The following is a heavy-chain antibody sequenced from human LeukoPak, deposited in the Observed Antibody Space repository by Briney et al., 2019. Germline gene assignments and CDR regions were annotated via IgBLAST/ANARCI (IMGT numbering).Heavy chain of an antibody. CDR3: ARVARSTPSSSEDY. J-gene: IGHJ4*02. CDR2: IYTSGST. CDR1: GGSISSGSYY. Sequence: SSETLSLTCTVSGGSISSGSYYWNWIRQPAGKGLEWIGRIYTSGSTNYNPSLKSRVTISVDTSKNQFSLKLNSVTAADTAVYYCARVARSTPSSSEDYWGQGTLVTVSS. D-gene: IGHD6-13*01. V-gene: IGHV4-61*02.